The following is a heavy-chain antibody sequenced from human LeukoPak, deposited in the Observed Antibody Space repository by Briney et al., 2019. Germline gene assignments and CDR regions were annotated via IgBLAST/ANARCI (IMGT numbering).Heavy chain of an antibody. V-gene: IGHV1-2*02. Sequence: VASVKVSCKVSGYTLTELSMHWVRQAPRQGLEWMGWINPNSGGTNYAQKFQGRVTMTRDTSISTAYMELSRLRSDDTAVYYCARDLDIVGGNAFDIWGQGTMVTVSS. CDR3: ARDLDIVGGNAFDI. D-gene: IGHD2-21*01. J-gene: IGHJ3*02. CDR2: INPNSGGT. CDR1: GYTLTELS.